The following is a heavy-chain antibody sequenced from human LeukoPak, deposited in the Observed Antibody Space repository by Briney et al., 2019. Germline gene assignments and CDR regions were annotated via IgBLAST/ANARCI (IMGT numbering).Heavy chain of an antibody. CDR3: AKDFGWELFGGSVDY. V-gene: IGHV3-30*18. CDR2: ISYDGSNK. J-gene: IGHJ4*02. D-gene: IGHD1-26*01. CDR1: GFTFSSYG. Sequence: GRSLRLSCAASGFTFSSYGMHWVRQAPGKGLEWVAVISYDGSNKYYTDSVKGRFTISRDSSKNTLYLQMNSLRAGDTAVYYCAKDFGWELFGGSVDYWGQGTLVTVSS.